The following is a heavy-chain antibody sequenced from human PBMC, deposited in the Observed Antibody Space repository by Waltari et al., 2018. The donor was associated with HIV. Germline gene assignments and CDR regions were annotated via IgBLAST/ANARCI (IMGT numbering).Heavy chain of an antibody. D-gene: IGHD5-18*01. J-gene: IGHJ2*01. CDR2: IRSKTYGGTT. CDR3: TRGAYSYGNGLYFDL. CDR1: GFIFGDSA. Sequence: EVQVVESGGGLVQPGRSLRLSCSGSGFIFGDSAMSWVRQAPGEGLEWVSCIRSKTYGGTTEYAESVKGRVTISRTDSKNIAYLKMNSLKTEDTAVYYCTRGAYSYGNGLYFDLWGRGTLVTVSS. V-gene: IGHV3-49*04.